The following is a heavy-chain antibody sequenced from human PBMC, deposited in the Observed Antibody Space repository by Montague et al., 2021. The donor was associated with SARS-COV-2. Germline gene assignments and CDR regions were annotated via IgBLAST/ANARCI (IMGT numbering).Heavy chain of an antibody. CDR2: IYWNDDK. CDR3: AHKISGWPIEFAX. Sequence: PALVKPTQTLTLTCTFSGFSLDSRGVGVGWIRQPPGKALECLELIYWNDDKRYSPSLKTRLTVTKDTSKNQVVLTMTDMDPVDTATYFCAHKISGWPIEFAXWGQGVLVTVSS. D-gene: IGHD6-19*01. J-gene: IGHJ4*02. V-gene: IGHV2-5*01. CDR1: GFSLDSRGVG.